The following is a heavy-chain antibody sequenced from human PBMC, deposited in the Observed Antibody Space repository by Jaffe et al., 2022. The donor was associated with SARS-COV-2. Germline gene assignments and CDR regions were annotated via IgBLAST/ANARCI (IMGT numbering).Heavy chain of an antibody. J-gene: IGHJ3*02. V-gene: IGHV4-59*11. Sequence: QVQLQESGPGLVKPSETLSLTCTVSGGSISSHYWTWIRQPPGGGLEWIGHVYYSGSTNYNPSLKSRVTISLDSSKNQVSLRLSSVSAADTAVYYCARLELGIRAFEIWGQGTMVTVSS. D-gene: IGHD7-27*01. CDR2: VYYSGST. CDR3: ARLELGIRAFEI. CDR1: GGSISSHY.